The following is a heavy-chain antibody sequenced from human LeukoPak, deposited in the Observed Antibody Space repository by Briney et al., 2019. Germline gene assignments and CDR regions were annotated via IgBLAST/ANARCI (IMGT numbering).Heavy chain of an antibody. Sequence: GGSLRLSCAASGFTFGAYTINWVRQAPGKGLEWVANIKQDGSEKYYVDSVKGRFTISRDNAENSLYLQMNSLRAEDTAVYYCARGMTVAANWFDSWGQGTLVTVSS. V-gene: IGHV3-7*01. CDR1: GFTFGAYT. D-gene: IGHD6-19*01. CDR2: IKQDGSEK. CDR3: ARGMTVAANWFDS. J-gene: IGHJ5*01.